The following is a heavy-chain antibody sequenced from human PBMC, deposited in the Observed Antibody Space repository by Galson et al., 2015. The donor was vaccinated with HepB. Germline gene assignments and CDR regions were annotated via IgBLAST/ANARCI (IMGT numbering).Heavy chain of an antibody. D-gene: IGHD3-22*01. V-gene: IGHV3-30*18. CDR2: ISYDGSNK. CDR3: AKELAFYYDSSGYAHQALLDY. CDR1: GFTFSSYG. Sequence: SLRLSCAASGFTFSSYGMHWVRQAPGKGLEWVAVISYDGSNKYYADSVKGRFTISRDNSKNTLYLQMNSLRAEDTAVYYCAKELAFYYDSSGYAHQALLDYWGQGTLVTVSS. J-gene: IGHJ4*02.